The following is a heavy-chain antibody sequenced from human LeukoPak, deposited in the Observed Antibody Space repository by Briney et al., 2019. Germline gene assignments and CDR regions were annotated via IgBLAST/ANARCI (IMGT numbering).Heavy chain of an antibody. CDR3: ARHSSEYGDYVFDY. CDR2: VYYSGST. J-gene: IGHJ4*02. D-gene: IGHD4-17*01. Sequence: PSETLSLTCTVSGGSISSNSYYWGWIRQPPGKELEWIGSVYYSGSTYYNPSLKSRLTISVDASSNHFSLKLSSVTAADTAVYYCARHSSEYGDYVFDYWGQGTLVTVSS. V-gene: IGHV4-39*01. CDR1: GGSISSNSYY.